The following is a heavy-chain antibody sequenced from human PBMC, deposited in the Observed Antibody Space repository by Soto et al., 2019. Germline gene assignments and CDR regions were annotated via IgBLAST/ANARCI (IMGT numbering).Heavy chain of an antibody. Sequence: ITLKESGPTLVKPTQTLTLTCTFSGFSLNTGGVGVGWVRQPRGKAMEWLALIYWDDDERYRPSLRSRLNTTXDPXXHXLVLTMPNMEPEDTATYYCVRNWRYYGGDYYYGMDAWGQGTTVTVSS. J-gene: IGHJ6*02. CDR3: VRNWRYYGGDYYYGMDA. CDR1: GFSLNTGGVG. V-gene: IGHV2-5*02. D-gene: IGHD3-10*01. CDR2: IYWDDDE.